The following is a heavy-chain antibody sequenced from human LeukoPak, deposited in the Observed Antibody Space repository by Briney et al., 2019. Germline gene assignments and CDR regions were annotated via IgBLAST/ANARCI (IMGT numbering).Heavy chain of an antibody. Sequence: GGSLRLSCAASGFTFSSYWMHWVREAPGKGLVWVSRINSDGSSTSYADSVKGRFTISRDNAKNTPYLQMNSLRAEDTAVYYCASLVVPAATDAFDIWGQGTMVTVSS. V-gene: IGHV3-74*01. J-gene: IGHJ3*02. CDR3: ASLVVPAATDAFDI. D-gene: IGHD2-2*01. CDR2: INSDGSST. CDR1: GFTFSSYW.